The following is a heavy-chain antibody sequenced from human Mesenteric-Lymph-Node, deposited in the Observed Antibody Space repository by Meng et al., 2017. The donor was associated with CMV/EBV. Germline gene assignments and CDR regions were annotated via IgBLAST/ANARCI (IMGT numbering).Heavy chain of an antibody. V-gene: IGHV3-7*01. J-gene: IGHJ4*02. D-gene: IGHD3-22*01. Sequence: ETLSLTCAASGFTFSIYSMSWVRQAPGKGLGWVANIKHDGSDKYYVACVKGRFTISKDNAKNSLYLQMNSLRAEDTAVYYCARDRDSTGYFFYYFDYWGQGALVTVSS. CDR1: GFTFSIYS. CDR2: IKHDGSDK. CDR3: ARDRDSTGYFFYYFDY.